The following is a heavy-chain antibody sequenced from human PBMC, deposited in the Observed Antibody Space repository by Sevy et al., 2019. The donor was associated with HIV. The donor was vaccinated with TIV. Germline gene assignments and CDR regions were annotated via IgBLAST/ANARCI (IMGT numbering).Heavy chain of an antibody. D-gene: IGHD3-22*01. Sequence: ASVKVSCKASGYTFTSYAMHWVRQAPGQRLEWMGWINAGNGNTKYSQKFQGRVTITRDTSASTAYMELSSLRSEDTAVYYCSRVGYYYDSRIHAFDIWGQGTMVTVSS. CDR2: INAGNGNT. V-gene: IGHV1-3*01. CDR1: GYTFTSYA. CDR3: SRVGYYYDSRIHAFDI. J-gene: IGHJ3*02.